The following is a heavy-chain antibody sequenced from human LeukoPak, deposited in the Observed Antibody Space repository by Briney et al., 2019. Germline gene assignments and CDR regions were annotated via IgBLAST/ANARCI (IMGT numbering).Heavy chain of an antibody. CDR2: ISYDGSNK. CDR1: GFTFSSYA. J-gene: IGHJ4*02. D-gene: IGHD6-19*01. CDR3: AKDRQWLVKYYFDY. Sequence: PGGSLRLSCSASGFTFSSYAMRWVRQAPGKGLEWVAVISYDGSNKYYADSVKGRYAISRDNSKNTLYLQMNSLRAEDTAVYYCAKDRQWLVKYYFDYWGQGTLVTVSS. V-gene: IGHV3-30*09.